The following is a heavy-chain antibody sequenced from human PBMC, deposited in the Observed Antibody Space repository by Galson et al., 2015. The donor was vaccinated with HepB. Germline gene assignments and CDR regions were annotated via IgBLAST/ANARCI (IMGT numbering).Heavy chain of an antibody. CDR1: GFTFNNYA. Sequence: SLRLSCAASGFTFNNYAMNWVRQAPGKGPQWVSAISGSGGSTYYADSVKGRFTISRDNSKNTLFLEMNSLRVDDTAVFYCARGNFRELPAAPYFWGQGTLVTVSS. J-gene: IGHJ4*02. D-gene: IGHD2-2*01. V-gene: IGHV3-23*01. CDR3: ARGNFRELPAAPYF. CDR2: ISGSGGST.